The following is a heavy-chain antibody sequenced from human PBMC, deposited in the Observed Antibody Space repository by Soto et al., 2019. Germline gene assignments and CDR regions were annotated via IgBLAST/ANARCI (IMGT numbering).Heavy chain of an antibody. Sequence: SETLSLTCAVFSDSFSSYYWTWVRQPPGKGLEWIGEINHSGTTNYNPSLKSRVTMSVDTSKKQFSLKLRSVTAADTAIYYCARGISHNYGWFDPWGQGTQVTVSS. CDR2: INHSGTT. J-gene: IGHJ5*02. V-gene: IGHV4-34*01. D-gene: IGHD4-17*01. CDR3: ARGISHNYGWFDP. CDR1: SDSFSSYY.